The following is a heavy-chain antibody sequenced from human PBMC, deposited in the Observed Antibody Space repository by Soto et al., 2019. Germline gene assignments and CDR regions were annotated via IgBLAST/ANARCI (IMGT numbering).Heavy chain of an antibody. CDR2: IYYSGST. J-gene: IGHJ2*01. CDR1: GGSISSYY. CDR3: ARGRGGYFDL. V-gene: IGHV4-59*01. Sequence: QVQLQESGPGLVKPSETLSLTCTVSGGSISSYYWSWIRQPPGKGLEWIGYIYYSGSTNYNPSLKXXVXMXXDPSKTQFSRKLSSVTAADTAVYYCARGRGGYFDLWGRGTLVTVSS.